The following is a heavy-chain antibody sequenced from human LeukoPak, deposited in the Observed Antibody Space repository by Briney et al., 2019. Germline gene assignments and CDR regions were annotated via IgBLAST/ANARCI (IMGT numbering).Heavy chain of an antibody. J-gene: IGHJ4*02. Sequence: GGSLRHSCAASGFTVSSTYMSWVRQATGKGLGWVSVIYSDGTTYYADSVKGRFPISSHTSKNTLYLQMNRLRAEDTAVYYCARDLGYYFDYWGQGTLVTVSS. D-gene: IGHD3-16*01. CDR3: ARDLGYYFDY. CDR1: GFTVSSTY. V-gene: IGHV3-53*04. CDR2: IYSDGTT.